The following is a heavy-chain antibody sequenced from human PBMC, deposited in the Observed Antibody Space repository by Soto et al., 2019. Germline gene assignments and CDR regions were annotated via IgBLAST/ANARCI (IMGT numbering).Heavy chain of an antibody. CDR2: IKEDGSEK. CDR3: PRKRFGMDV. V-gene: IGHV3-7*03. Sequence: EVQLVESGGGLVQPGGSLRLSCAVSGFTFSSSWMSWVRQAPGKGLEWVANIKEDGSEKDYVDPVKGRFTITRDNAKNSLYLQMNNLRAEDTAVYFCPRKRFGMDVWGQGTTVTVSS. CDR1: GFTFSSSW. J-gene: IGHJ6*02.